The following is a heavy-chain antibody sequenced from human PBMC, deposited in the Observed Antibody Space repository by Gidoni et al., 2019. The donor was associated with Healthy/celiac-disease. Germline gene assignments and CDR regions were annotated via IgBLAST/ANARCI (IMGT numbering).Heavy chain of an antibody. CDR1: GFTFSSYA. Sequence: EVQLLESGGGLVQPGGSLRRSCAAPGFTFSSYAMSWVRQAPGKGLEWVSAISGSGGSTYYADSVKGRFTISRDNSKNTLYLQMNSLRAEDTAVYYCAKDEGSGYGGYWGQGTLVTVSS. V-gene: IGHV3-23*01. J-gene: IGHJ4*02. D-gene: IGHD5-12*01. CDR3: AKDEGSGYGGY. CDR2: ISGSGGST.